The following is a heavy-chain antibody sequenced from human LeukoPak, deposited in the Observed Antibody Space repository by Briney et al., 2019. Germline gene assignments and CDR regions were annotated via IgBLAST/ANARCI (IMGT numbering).Heavy chain of an antibody. CDR1: GFTFRSYG. V-gene: IGHV3-30*02. J-gene: IGHJ3*02. Sequence: QPGGSLRLSCGASGFTFRSYGMHWVRQAPGKGQEWVAFIRYDGSNKYYADSVRGRFTISRDNSKTTLYLQMNSLRPEDTAVYYCAKDLHAWIQLWSGLDAFDIWGQGTMVTFSS. CDR3: AKDLHAWIQLWSGLDAFDI. CDR2: IRYDGSNK. D-gene: IGHD5-18*01.